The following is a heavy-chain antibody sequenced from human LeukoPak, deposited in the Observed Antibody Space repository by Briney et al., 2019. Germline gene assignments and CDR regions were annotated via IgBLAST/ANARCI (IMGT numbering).Heavy chain of an antibody. V-gene: IGHV3-7*03. CDR3: ARSKIGGYYYSMDV. CDR1: EFTLSGYW. J-gene: IGHJ6*02. Sequence: GGSLRLSCAVSEFTLSGYWMSWVRQAPGKGLEWVANIKQDGSEKYYVDSVKGRFAISGDNAKNSLFLQMNSLRAEDSAVYYCARSKIGGYYYSMDVWGQGTTVTVSS. D-gene: IGHD5/OR15-5a*01. CDR2: IKQDGSEK.